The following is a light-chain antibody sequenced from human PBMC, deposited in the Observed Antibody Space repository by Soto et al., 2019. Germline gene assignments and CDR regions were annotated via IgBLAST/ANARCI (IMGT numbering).Light chain of an antibody. CDR3: QVWVTSSGHQAI. J-gene: IGLJ2*01. CDR2: YDS. V-gene: IGLV3-21*01. Sequence: SYELTQPPSVSVAPGKTATITCGGNSIGSKSVHWYQQMPGQAPVLVISYDSDRPSGIPERFSGSNSGNTATLTISRVEPGDEADYYCQVWVTSSGHQAIFGAGTKLTVL. CDR1: SIGSKS.